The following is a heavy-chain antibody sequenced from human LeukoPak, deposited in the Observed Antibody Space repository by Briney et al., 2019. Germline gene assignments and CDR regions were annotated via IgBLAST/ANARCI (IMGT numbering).Heavy chain of an antibody. D-gene: IGHD5-18*01. Sequence: GGSLRLSCAASGFTFSNYGMHWVRQGPGKGLEWVAFIQYDGSKTYYADSMKGRLTISRDNSRNTVYLQMNSLRAEDTAVYYCAKAIQLWLFAFDIWGQGTMVTVSS. V-gene: IGHV3-30*02. CDR1: GFTFSNYG. CDR3: AKAIQLWLFAFDI. CDR2: IQYDGSKT. J-gene: IGHJ3*02.